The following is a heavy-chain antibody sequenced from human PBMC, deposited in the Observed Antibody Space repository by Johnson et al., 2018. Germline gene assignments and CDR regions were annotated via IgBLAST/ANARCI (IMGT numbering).Heavy chain of an antibody. V-gene: IGHV3-66*02. CDR3: ASPRYGRSWYLCTQPHAFDI. J-gene: IGHJ3*02. CDR2: IYTGGDT. CDR1: GFSVSSNY. Sequence: VQLVESGGGLVQPGGSLRLSCAASGFSVSSNYMSWVRQAPGKGLEWVSAIYTGGDTAYADSVKGRFTISRDTSKNTLCLQMNSLRPEDTALYYCASPRYGRSWYLCTQPHAFDIWGQGTMVTVSS. D-gene: IGHD6-13*01.